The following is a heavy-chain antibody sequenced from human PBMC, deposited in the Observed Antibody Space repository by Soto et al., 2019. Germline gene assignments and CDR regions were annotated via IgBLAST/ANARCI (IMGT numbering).Heavy chain of an antibody. V-gene: IGHV1-18*01. CDR2: ISAYKGNT. J-gene: IGHJ4*02. D-gene: IGHD2-21*01. CDR1: GYTFPSYG. Sequence: QVQLVQSGAEVKKPGASVKVSGRVSGYTFPSYGFSGVRQPPGQGLEWMGWISAYKGNTNYAQKLQGRVTMTTDTSTSTAYMELRSLRSDDTAVYYCARVVMAFDYWGQGTLVTVSS. CDR3: ARVVMAFDY.